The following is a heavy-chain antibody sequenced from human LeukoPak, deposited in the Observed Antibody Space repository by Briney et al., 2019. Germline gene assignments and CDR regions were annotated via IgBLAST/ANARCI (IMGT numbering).Heavy chain of an antibody. CDR1: GFTFSSYW. D-gene: IGHD6-19*01. J-gene: IGHJ6*03. Sequence: GGSLRLSCAASGFTFSSYWMSWVRQAPGKGLEWVANIKQDGSEEYYVDSVKGRFTISRDNAKNSLYLQMNSLRAEDTAVYYCARAAGRVAGPTPYYYYYYMDVWGKGTTVTVSS. CDR2: IKQDGSEE. CDR3: ARAAGRVAGPTPYYYYYYMDV. V-gene: IGHV3-7*04.